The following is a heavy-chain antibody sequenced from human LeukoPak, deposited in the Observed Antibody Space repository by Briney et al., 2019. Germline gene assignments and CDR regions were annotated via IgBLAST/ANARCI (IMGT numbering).Heavy chain of an antibody. D-gene: IGHD3-10*01. CDR3: VRAHNPGGWFDP. CDR2: INQDQNEI. J-gene: IGHJ5*02. Sequence: GGSLRLSCAASGFTFSSYWMTWVRQAPGKGLEWVASINQDQNEIHYVDSVRGRFTISRDNAKNSLYLQMNSLTAEDTALYCCVRAHNPGGWFDPWGQGTLVTVSS. CDR1: GFTFSSYW. V-gene: IGHV3-7*04.